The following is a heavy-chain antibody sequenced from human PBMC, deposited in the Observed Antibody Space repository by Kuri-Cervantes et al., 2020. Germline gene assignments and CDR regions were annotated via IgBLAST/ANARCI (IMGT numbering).Heavy chain of an antibody. V-gene: IGHV1-2*02. CDR3: ARGYSYGWSYYYMDV. CDR1: GYTFTGYY. D-gene: IGHD5-18*01. Sequence: ASVKVSCKASGYTFTGYYMHWVRQAPGQGLEWMGWINPNSGGTNYAQKFQGRVTITADKSTSTAYMELSSLRSEDTAVYYCARGYSYGWSYYYMDVWGKGTTVTVSS. CDR2: INPNSGGT. J-gene: IGHJ6*03.